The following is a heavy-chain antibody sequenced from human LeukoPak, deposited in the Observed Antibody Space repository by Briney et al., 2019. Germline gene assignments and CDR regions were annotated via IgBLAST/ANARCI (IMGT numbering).Heavy chain of an antibody. V-gene: IGHV1-18*01. CDR3: ARVLGYCSSTSCYVSTFPFDP. D-gene: IGHD2-2*01. J-gene: IGHJ5*02. CDR1: GYTFTSYG. Sequence: ASVKVSCKASGYTFTSYGISWVRQAPGQGLEWMGWISAYNGNTNYAQKLQGRVTMTTDTSTSTAYMELRSLRSDDTAVYYCARVLGYCSSTSCYVSTFPFDPWGQGTLVTVSS. CDR2: ISAYNGNT.